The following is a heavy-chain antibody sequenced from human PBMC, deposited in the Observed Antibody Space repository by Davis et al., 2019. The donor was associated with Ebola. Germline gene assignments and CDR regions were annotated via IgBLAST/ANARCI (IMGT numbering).Heavy chain of an antibody. CDR2: IKSKTDGGTT. D-gene: IGHD6-19*01. CDR3: TTGGQWLNWYFDL. J-gene: IGHJ2*01. V-gene: IGHV3-15*01. Sequence: PGGSLRLSCAASGFTFSNAWMSWVRQAPGKGLEWVGRIKSKTDGGTTDYAAPVKDRFTISRDDSKNTLYLQMNSLKTEDTAVYYCTTGGQWLNWYFDLWGRGTLVTVSS. CDR1: GFTFSNAW.